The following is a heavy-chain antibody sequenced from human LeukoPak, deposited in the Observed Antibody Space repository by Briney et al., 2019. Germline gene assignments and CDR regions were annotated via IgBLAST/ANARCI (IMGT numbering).Heavy chain of an antibody. CDR2: ISSSSSYI. J-gene: IGHJ4*02. CDR1: GFTFSSYS. D-gene: IGHD4-17*01. Sequence: PGGSLRLSCAASGFTFSSYSMNWVRQAPGKGLEWVSSISSSSSYIYYADSVKGRFTISRDNAKNSLYLQMNSLRAEDTAVYYCARDLSGDYCFDYWGQGTLVTVSS. CDR3: ARDLSGDYCFDY. V-gene: IGHV3-21*01.